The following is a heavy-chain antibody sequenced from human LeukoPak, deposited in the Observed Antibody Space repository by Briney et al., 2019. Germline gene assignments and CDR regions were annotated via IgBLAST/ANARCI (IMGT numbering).Heavy chain of an antibody. J-gene: IGHJ4*02. CDR2: LNSGGSTV. CDR1: GFTFSDYY. Sequence: GGSLRLSCAASGFTFSDYYMSWIRQAPGKGLEWVSSLNSGGSTVWYADSVKGRFTISRDNAKNSMYLQMNNLRAEDTAVYYCARGAWITLGGVIPYYFDYWGQGTLVTVSS. V-gene: IGHV3-11*01. D-gene: IGHD3-16*02. CDR3: ARGAWITLGGVIPYYFDY.